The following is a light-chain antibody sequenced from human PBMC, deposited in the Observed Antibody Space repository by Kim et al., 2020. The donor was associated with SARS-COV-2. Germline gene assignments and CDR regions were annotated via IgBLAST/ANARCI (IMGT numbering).Light chain of an antibody. J-gene: IGLJ3*02. CDR3: NSYTGTSTWV. CDR1: SSDVGGYDH. V-gene: IGLV2-14*01. CDR2: DVT. Sequence: QSALTQPASVSGSPGQSIAISCTGTSSDVGGYDHVSWYQQHPGKGPKLIIFDVTKRPSGVSNRFSGSKSGNTASLTISGLQTDDEADYYCNSYTGTSTWVFGGGTQLTVL.